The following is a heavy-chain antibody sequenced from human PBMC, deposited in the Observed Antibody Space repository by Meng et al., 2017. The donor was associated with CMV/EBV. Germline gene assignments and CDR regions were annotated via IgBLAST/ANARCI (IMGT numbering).Heavy chain of an antibody. CDR3: ATDILTHFDY. D-gene: IGHD3-9*01. CDR1: GYHFSSYG. Sequence: VQVVQSAAGGKTPGASVKVSCKASGYHFSSYGIRWVRQAPGQGLEWMGWISAYNGNTNYAQKLQGRVTMTTDTSTSTAYMELRSLRSDDTAVYYCATDILTHFDYWGQGTLVTVSS. CDR2: ISAYNGNT. V-gene: IGHV1-18*01. J-gene: IGHJ4*02.